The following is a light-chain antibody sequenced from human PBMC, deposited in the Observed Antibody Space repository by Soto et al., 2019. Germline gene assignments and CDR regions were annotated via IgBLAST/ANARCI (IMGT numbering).Light chain of an antibody. CDR2: DVS. J-gene: IGLJ1*01. V-gene: IGLV2-14*03. CDR3: CSFTSSSTPGYV. CDR1: ISDVGGYNS. Sequence: QSVLAQPASVSGAAGQAIAISCAGTISDVGGYNSVSWYQQHPGKAPKLMIYDVSNRPSGVSNRFSGSKSVNTASLTISGLQAEDEADYYYCSFTSSSTPGYVFGTGTKVTVL.